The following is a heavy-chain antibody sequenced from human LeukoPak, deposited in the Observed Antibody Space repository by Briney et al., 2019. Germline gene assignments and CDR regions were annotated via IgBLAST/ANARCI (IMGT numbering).Heavy chain of an antibody. D-gene: IGHD6-6*01. CDR3: ARVTASSIAARKFDY. CDR2: INPNSGGT. V-gene: IGHV1-2*02. J-gene: IGHJ4*02. CDR1: GYTFTGYY. Sequence: ASVKVSCKASGYTFTGYYMHWVRQAPGQGLEWMGWINPNSGGTNYAQKFQGRVTMTRDTSISTAYMELRSLRSDDTAVYYCARVTASSIAARKFDYWGQGTLVTVSS.